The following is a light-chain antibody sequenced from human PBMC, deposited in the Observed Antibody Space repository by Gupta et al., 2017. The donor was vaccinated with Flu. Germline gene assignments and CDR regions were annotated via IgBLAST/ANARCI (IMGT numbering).Light chain of an antibody. Sequence: DIQTTQSPSSLSASVGDRVTITCRASQDIRNDLGLYQQKPGDAPKRLIYAASSLRRGAPSRFSGSGCGSGFTLTISIRQLEPFAAYYYRRHKYVLPWTFGQGTKVEFK. CDR3: RRHKYVLPWT. J-gene: IGKJ1*01. V-gene: IGKV1-17*01. CDR1: QDIRND. CDR2: AAS.